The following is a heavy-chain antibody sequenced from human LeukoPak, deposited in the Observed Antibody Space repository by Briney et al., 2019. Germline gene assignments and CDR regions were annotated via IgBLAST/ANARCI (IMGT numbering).Heavy chain of an antibody. CDR3: ARVSYYDSSGYYSLDY. CDR2: TYHSGST. V-gene: IGHV4-4*02. CDR1: GFTFSSYSM. Sequence: GSLRLSCAASGFTFSSYSMNWVRQPSGKGLEWIGETYHSGSTNYNPSLKSRVTISVDKSKNQFSLKLSSVTAADTAVYYCARVSYYDSSGYYSLDYWGQGTLVTVSS. D-gene: IGHD3-22*01. J-gene: IGHJ4*02.